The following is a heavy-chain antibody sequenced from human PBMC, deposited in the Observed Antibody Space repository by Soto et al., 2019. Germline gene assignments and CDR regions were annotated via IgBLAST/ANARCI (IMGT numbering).Heavy chain of an antibody. CDR1: GGSISSYY. V-gene: IGHV4-59*01. D-gene: IGHD3-3*01. CDR3: ARVDDFWSGRNWFDP. Sequence: PSETLSLTCTVSGGSISSYYWSWIRQPPGKGLEWIGYIYYSGSTNYNPALKSRVTISVDTSKNQFSLKLSSVTAADTAVYYCARVDDFWSGRNWFDPWGQGTRVTVTS. J-gene: IGHJ5*02. CDR2: IYYSGST.